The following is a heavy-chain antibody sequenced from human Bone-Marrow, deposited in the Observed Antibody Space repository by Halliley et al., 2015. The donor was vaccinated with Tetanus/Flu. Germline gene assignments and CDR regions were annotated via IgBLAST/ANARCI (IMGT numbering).Heavy chain of an antibody. Sequence: KGLEWIGFIYNSGITIYNPSLKSRVTISVDTSKNQLSLKLSSVIAADTAVYYCATGGGYLIDYWGQGTLLTVSS. V-gene: IGHV4-59*01. CDR2: IYNSGIT. CDR3: ATGGGYLIDY. D-gene: IGHD5-12*01. J-gene: IGHJ4*02.